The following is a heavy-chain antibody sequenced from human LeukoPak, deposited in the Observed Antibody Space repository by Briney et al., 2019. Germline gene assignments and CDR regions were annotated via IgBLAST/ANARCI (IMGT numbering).Heavy chain of an antibody. CDR2: ISYDGSNK. Sequence: GGSLRLSCAASGFTFSSYATHWVRQAPGKGLEWVAAISYDGSNKYYADSVKGRFTFSRDNSKNTLYLQVNSPRTEDTAMYYCARSGTTVVSPENYFDYWGQGTLVTVSS. CDR3: ARSGTTVVSPENYFDY. J-gene: IGHJ4*02. D-gene: IGHD4-23*01. CDR1: GFTFSSYA. V-gene: IGHV3-30*04.